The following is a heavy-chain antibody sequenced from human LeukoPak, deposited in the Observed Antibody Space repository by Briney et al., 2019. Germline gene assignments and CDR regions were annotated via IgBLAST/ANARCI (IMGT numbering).Heavy chain of an antibody. D-gene: IGHD5-18*01. Sequence: ASVKVSCKASGGTFISYAISWVRQAPGQGLEWMGWINPNSGGTNYAQKFQGRVTMTRDTSISTAYMELSRLRSDDTAVYYCARDDTAMVLSSWGQGTLVTVSS. V-gene: IGHV1-2*02. J-gene: IGHJ5*02. CDR2: INPNSGGT. CDR1: GGTFISYA. CDR3: ARDDTAMVLSS.